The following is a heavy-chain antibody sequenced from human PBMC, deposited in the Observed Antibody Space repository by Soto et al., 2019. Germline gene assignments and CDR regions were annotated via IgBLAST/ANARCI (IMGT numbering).Heavy chain of an antibody. J-gene: IGHJ4*02. CDR3: ARDYGCNLQWYFDY. CDR1: GFTFSSYA. D-gene: IGHD3-3*01. V-gene: IGHV3-30-3*01. Sequence: QVQLVESGGGVVQPGRSLRLSCAASGFTFSSYAMHWVRQAPGKGLEWVAVISYDGSNKYYADSVKGRFTISRDNSKNTLYLQMNDLRAEDTAVYYCARDYGCNLQWYFDYWGQGKLVTVSS. CDR2: ISYDGSNK.